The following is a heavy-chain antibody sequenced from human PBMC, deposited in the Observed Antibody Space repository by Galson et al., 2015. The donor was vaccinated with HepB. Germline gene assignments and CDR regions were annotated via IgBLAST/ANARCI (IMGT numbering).Heavy chain of an antibody. J-gene: IGHJ1*01. CDR1: GFTFSSYG. CDR2: ISYDGSNK. Sequence: SLRLSCAASGFTFSSYGMHWVRQAPGKGLEWVAVISYDGSNKYYADSVKGRFTISRDNSKNTLYLQMNSLRAEDTAVYYCAKDLCGGDCYLPEHWGQGTLVTVSS. V-gene: IGHV3-30*18. D-gene: IGHD2-21*01. CDR3: AKDLCGGDCYLPEH.